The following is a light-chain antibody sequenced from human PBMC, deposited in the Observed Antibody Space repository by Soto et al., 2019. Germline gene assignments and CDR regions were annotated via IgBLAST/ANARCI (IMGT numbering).Light chain of an antibody. V-gene: IGKV3-11*01. CDR1: RSVGRS. CDR2: DAS. CDR3: QQRTNWHLT. Sequence: ETVLTQSPATLSLSPGERATLSCRASRSVGRSLAWYQQKPGQAPRLLIYDASNRATGIPARFSGSVSGTDFTLTISSLDPEDFAIYYCQQRTNWHLTFGGGTTVEIK. J-gene: IGKJ4*01.